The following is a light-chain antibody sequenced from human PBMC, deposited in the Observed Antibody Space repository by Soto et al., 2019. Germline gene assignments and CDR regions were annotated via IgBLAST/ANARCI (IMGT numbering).Light chain of an antibody. CDR2: DAS. CDR3: QQRNTWPPIT. Sequence: EIVLTQSPATLSLSLGERATLSCRASQSVRTYLAWYQVKPGQAPRLLIYDASRGASGVPARFSGSGSGTDFTLTISSLEPEDFALYYCQQRNTWPPITFGQGTRLEI. CDR1: QSVRTY. J-gene: IGKJ5*01. V-gene: IGKV3-11*01.